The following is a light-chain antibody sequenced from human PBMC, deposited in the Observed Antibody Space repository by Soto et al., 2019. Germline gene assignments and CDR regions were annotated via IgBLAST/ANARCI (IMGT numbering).Light chain of an antibody. CDR2: GAS. CDR3: QQSNNWPQT. CDR1: QSISSN. Sequence: EIVMTQSPATLSVSPGERVTLSCRASQSISSNLAWYQHKPGQAPRLLIYGASTRATGIPAGFSGSGSGTEFTITISILQSEDFAVYYCQQSNNWPQTFGQGNKVEFK. J-gene: IGKJ1*01. V-gene: IGKV3-15*01.